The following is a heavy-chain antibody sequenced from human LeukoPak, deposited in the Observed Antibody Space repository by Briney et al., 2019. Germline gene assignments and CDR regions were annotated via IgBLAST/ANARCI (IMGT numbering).Heavy chain of an antibody. J-gene: IGHJ1*01. CDR2: INTDGSST. Sequence: GGSLRLSCVASGFTFSSYWMHWVRQAPGKGLVWVSRINTDGSSTSYADSVKGRFTISRDTSRNTLFLQMNSLRTEDTAVYYCAKDWGQVPASISGHWGQGTLVTVSS. CDR3: AKDWGQVPASISGH. V-gene: IGHV3-74*01. CDR1: GFTFSSYW. D-gene: IGHD2-2*01.